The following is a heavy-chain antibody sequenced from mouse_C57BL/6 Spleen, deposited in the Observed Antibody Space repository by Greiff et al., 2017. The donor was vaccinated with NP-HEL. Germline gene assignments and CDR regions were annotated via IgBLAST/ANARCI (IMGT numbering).Heavy chain of an antibody. J-gene: IGHJ4*01. CDR2: IDPSDSDT. CDR3: ARELLHYYAMDY. Sequence: QVQLQQPGAELVRPGSSVKLSCKASGYTFTSYWMHWVKQRPIQGLEWIGNIDPSDSDTHYNQKFKDKATLTVDKSSSTAYMQLSSLTSEDSAVYYCARELLHYYAMDYWGQGTSVTVSS. V-gene: IGHV1-52*01. D-gene: IGHD2-12*01. CDR1: GYTFTSYW.